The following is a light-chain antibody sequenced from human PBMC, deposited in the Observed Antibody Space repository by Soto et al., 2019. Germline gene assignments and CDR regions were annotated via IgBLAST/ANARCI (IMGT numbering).Light chain of an antibody. V-gene: IGKV3-20*01. Sequence: EIVLTQSPGTLSLSPGERATLSCRASQSVSSSYLAWYQQKPGQAPRLLIYGASSRATCIPDRFSGSGSATDFALIISRLEPEGFVVYYCQQYGSSPWTFGRGTKVEIK. CDR1: QSVSSSY. CDR3: QQYGSSPWT. CDR2: GAS. J-gene: IGKJ1*01.